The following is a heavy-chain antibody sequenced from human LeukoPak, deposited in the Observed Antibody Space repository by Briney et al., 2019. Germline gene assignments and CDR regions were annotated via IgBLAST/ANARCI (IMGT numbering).Heavy chain of an antibody. CDR3: ARRSADGWFDP. D-gene: IGHD6-19*01. V-gene: IGHV1-46*01. CDR1: GYTFTSYY. Sequence: ASVKVSCKASGYTFTSYYMHWVRQAPGKGLEWMGIINPSGGSTTYAKKFQGRVTITRATSTSTVYMELSSLRSDDTAVYYCARRSADGWFDPWGQGTLVTVSS. J-gene: IGHJ5*02. CDR2: INPSGGST.